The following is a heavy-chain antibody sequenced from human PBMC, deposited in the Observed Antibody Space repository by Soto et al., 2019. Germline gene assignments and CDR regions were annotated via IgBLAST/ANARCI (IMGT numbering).Heavy chain of an antibody. CDR2: IKQDGSEK. D-gene: IGHD6-13*01. CDR1: GFTFSSYW. J-gene: IGHJ3*02. CDR3: ARDLIAYSSSWDAFDI. V-gene: IGHV3-7*03. Sequence: EVQLVESGGGLVQPGGTLRLSCAASGFTFSSYWMSWVRQAPGKGLEWVANIKQDGSEKYYVDSVKGRFTISRDNAKNSLYLQMNSLRAEDTAVYYCARDLIAYSSSWDAFDIWGQGTMVTVSS.